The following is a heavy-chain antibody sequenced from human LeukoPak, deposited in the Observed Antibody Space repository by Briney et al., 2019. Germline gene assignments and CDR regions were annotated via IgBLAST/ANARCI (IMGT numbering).Heavy chain of an antibody. CDR1: GFTFSSYS. V-gene: IGHV3-21*01. Sequence: TGGSLRLSCAASGFTFSSYSMNWVRQAPGKGLEWVSSISSSSSYIYYADSVKGRFTISRDNAKNSLYLQMNSLRAEGTAVYYCARDGSSGWYMGSWFDPWGQGTLVTVFS. J-gene: IGHJ5*02. D-gene: IGHD6-19*01. CDR2: ISSSSSYI. CDR3: ARDGSSGWYMGSWFDP.